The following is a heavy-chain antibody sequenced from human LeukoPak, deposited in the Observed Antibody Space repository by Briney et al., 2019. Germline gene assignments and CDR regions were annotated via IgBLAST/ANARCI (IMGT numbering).Heavy chain of an antibody. CDR2: INTSGTT. V-gene: IGHV4-61*02. Sequence: PSETLSLTCTVSGASISSGSNSWGWIRQPAGKGLEWIGRINTSGTTNYNPSLKSRVTMSIDTSKNQFSLKLSSVTAADTAVYYCARRLPARGVVVIRAWFDPWGQGTLVTVSS. CDR1: GASISSGSNS. D-gene: IGHD3-22*01. J-gene: IGHJ5*02. CDR3: ARRLPARGVVVIRAWFDP.